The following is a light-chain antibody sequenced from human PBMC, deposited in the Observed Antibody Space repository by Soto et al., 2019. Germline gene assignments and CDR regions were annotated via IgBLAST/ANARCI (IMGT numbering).Light chain of an antibody. Sequence: EIAMTQSPATRSVSPGERATLSFRSSQSVRSNLAWYQEEPGQAPRLLIYDASNRATGIPARFSGSGSGSDFTLTISSLEHEDFAVYYCQQRSNWHSITFGQGTRLEIK. CDR3: QQRSNWHSIT. CDR1: QSVRSN. J-gene: IGKJ5*01. V-gene: IGKV3D-11*02. CDR2: DAS.